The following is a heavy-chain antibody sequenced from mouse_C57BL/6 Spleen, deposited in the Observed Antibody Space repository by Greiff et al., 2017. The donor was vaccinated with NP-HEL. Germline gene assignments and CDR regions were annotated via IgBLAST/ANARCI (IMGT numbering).Heavy chain of an antibody. CDR2: INYDGSST. Sequence: EVKLVESEGGLVQPGSSMKLSCTASGFTFSDYYMAWVRQVPEKGLEWVANINYDGSSTYYLDSLKSRFIISRDNAKNILYLQMSSLKSEDTATYYCARETGTGAYYFDYWGQGTTLTVSS. V-gene: IGHV5-16*01. CDR1: GFTFSDYY. CDR3: ARETGTGAYYFDY. D-gene: IGHD4-1*01. J-gene: IGHJ2*01.